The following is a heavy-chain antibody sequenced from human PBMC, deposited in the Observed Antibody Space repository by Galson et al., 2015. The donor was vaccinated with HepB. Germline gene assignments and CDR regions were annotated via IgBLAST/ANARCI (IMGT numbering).Heavy chain of an antibody. J-gene: IGHJ4*02. CDR3: AKDAYRSSYYFDF. D-gene: IGHD3-16*01. CDR1: GFTFSSNW. Sequence: SLRLSCAASGFTFSSNWMGWARQAPGKGLEWVANIKQGGYDKYYVDSVRGRFTISRDDAKNSLYMQMDSLRAEDTAVYYCAKDAYRSSYYFDFWGQGTVVTVSS. CDR2: IKQGGYDK. V-gene: IGHV3-7*01.